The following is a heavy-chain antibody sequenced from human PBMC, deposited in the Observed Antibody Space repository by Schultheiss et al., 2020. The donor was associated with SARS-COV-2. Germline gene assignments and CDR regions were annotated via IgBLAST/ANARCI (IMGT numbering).Heavy chain of an antibody. V-gene: IGHV4-34*01. CDR3: ARPHPPRAYGMDV. CDR1: GGSFSGYY. D-gene: IGHD1-26*01. CDR2: IYYSGST. Sequence: SETLSLTCAVYGGSFSGYYWSWIRQHPGKGLEWIGYIYYSGSTYYNPSLKSRVTISVDTSKNQFSLKLSSVTAADTAVYYCARPHPPRAYGMDVWGQGTTVTVSS. J-gene: IGHJ6*02.